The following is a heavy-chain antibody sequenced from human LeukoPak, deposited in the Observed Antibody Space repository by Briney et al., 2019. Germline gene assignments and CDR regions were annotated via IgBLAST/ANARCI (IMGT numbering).Heavy chain of an antibody. CDR1: GGTFSSYA. D-gene: IGHD3-3*01. Sequence: GSSVKVSCKASGGTFSSYAISWVRQAPGQGLEWMGGIIPIFGTANYAQKFQGRVTITTDESTSTAYMELSSLRSEDTAVYYCAAALRFLEWLLFDYWGQGTLVTVSS. CDR2: IIPIFGTA. J-gene: IGHJ4*02. CDR3: AAALRFLEWLLFDY. V-gene: IGHV1-69*05.